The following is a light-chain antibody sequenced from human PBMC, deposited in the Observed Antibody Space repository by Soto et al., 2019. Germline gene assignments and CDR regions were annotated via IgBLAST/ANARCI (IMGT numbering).Light chain of an antibody. Sequence: EIVLTQSPATLSLSPGERATLSCRASQSVSSYLAWYQQKPGQAPRLLMYGVSRRATGIPGRFSGSGSGTDFTLTISRLEPEDFAVYYCQQYGSSRTFGQGTKVDIK. V-gene: IGKV3-20*01. CDR3: QQYGSSRT. CDR2: GVS. J-gene: IGKJ1*01. CDR1: QSVSSY.